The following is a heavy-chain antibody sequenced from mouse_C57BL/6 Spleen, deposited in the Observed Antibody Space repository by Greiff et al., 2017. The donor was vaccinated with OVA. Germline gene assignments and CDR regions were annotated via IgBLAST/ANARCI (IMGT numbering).Heavy chain of an antibody. V-gene: IGHV5-17*01. CDR1: GFSFSDYG. D-gene: IGHD4-1*01. J-gene: IGHJ4*01. Sequence: EVKLVESGGGLVKPGGSLKLSCAASGFSFSDYGMHWVRQAPEKGLEWVAYISSGSSTIYYADTVKGRFTISRDNAKNTLFLQMTSLRSEDTAMYYCAMPGTLYAMDYWGQGASVTVSS. CDR2: ISSGSSTI. CDR3: AMPGTLYAMDY.